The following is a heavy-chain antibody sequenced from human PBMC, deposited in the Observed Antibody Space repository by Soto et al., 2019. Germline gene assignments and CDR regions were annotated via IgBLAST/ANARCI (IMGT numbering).Heavy chain of an antibody. J-gene: IGHJ5*02. V-gene: IGHV4-4*02. Sequence: PSETLSLTCAVSGCSISSSNWWSWVRQPPGKGLEWIGEIYHSGSTNYNPSLKSRVTISVDKSKNQFSLKLSSVTAADTAVYYCARVGYCSSTSCWYDPWGQGTLVTVSS. D-gene: IGHD2-2*01. CDR1: GCSISSSNW. CDR2: IYHSGST. CDR3: ARVGYCSSTSCWYDP.